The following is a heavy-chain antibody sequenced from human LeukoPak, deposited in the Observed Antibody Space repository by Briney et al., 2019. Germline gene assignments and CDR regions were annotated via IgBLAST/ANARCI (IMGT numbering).Heavy chain of an antibody. CDR3: ARHKQLEYFDY. J-gene: IGHJ4*02. Sequence: SETLSLTCTVSGGSISSTRYYWGWIRQPPGKGLEWIGSIYYSGSTYYNPSLKSRVTMSVDRSKNQFSLKLSSVTAADTAVYYCARHKQLEYFDYWGQGTLVTVSS. CDR1: GGSISSTRYY. V-gene: IGHV4-39*01. D-gene: IGHD1-1*01. CDR2: IYYSGST.